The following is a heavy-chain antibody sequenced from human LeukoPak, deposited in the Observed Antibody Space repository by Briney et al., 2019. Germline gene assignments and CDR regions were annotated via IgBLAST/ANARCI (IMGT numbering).Heavy chain of an antibody. CDR3: AKDSSWYHGEGFDY. V-gene: IGHV3-23*01. CDR1: GFNFSSYA. Sequence: QPGGSLRLSCAASGFNFSSYAMSLVRQAPGKGLEWVPASSGSGGSTYYADSVKGRFTISRDNSTNTLYLQMNSLRAEDTAVYYCAKDSSWYHGEGFDYWGQGTLVTVSS. CDR2: SSGSGGST. D-gene: IGHD6-13*01. J-gene: IGHJ4*02.